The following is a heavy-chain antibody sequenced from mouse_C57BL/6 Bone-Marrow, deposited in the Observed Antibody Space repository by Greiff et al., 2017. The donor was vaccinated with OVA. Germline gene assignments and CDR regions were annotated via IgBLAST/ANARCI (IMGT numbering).Heavy chain of an antibody. J-gene: IGHJ2*01. CDR2: IYPGDGDT. Sequence: QVQLQQSGPELVKPGASVKISCKASGYAFSSSWMNWVKQRPGKGLEWIGRIYPGDGDTNYNGKFKGKATLTADKSSSTAYMQLSSLTSEDSAVYFCARGRIYSFDYWGQGTTLTVSS. CDR3: ARGRIYSFDY. CDR1: GYAFSSSW. V-gene: IGHV1-82*01. D-gene: IGHD2-1*01.